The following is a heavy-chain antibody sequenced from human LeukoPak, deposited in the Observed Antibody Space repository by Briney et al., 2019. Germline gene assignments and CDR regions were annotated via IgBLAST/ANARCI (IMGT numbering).Heavy chain of an antibody. D-gene: IGHD6-13*01. CDR3: ASEWTPIAAAGVDY. J-gene: IGHJ4*02. V-gene: IGHV4-39*07. CDR2: IYYSGST. Sequence: SETLSLTCTVSGGSISSSSYYWGWIRQPPGKGLEWIGSIYYSGSTYYNPSLKSRVTISVDTSKNQFSLKLSSVTAADTAVYYCASEWTPIAAAGVDYWGQGTLVTVSS. CDR1: GGSISSSSYY.